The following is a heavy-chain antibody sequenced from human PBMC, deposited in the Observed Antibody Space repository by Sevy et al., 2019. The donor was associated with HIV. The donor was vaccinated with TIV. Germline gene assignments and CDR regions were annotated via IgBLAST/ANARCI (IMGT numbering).Heavy chain of an antibody. CDR1: GFTFSDYY. Sequence: GSLRLSCAASGFTFSDYYMIWIRQAPGKGLEWVSYISSSGSAIYYADSVKGRLTVSRDNAENSLHLQMNGLRAEDTAVYYCARDRRGSYAFDIWGQGTMVTVSS. J-gene: IGHJ3*02. V-gene: IGHV3-11*01. CDR3: ARDRRGSYAFDI. CDR2: ISSSGSAI.